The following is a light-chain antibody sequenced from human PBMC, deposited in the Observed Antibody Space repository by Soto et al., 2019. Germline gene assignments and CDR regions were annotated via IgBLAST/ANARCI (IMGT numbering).Light chain of an antibody. J-gene: IGKJ4*01. Sequence: EIVMTQSPATLSVSPGERATLSCRASQSVNSNLAWYQQKPGQAPRLLIYGTSTRATGIPGRFSGSGSGTECTLTNSSLQSEDFAIYYCQHYNSWPLTFGGGTKVEIK. V-gene: IGKV3-15*01. CDR3: QHYNSWPLT. CDR2: GTS. CDR1: QSVNSN.